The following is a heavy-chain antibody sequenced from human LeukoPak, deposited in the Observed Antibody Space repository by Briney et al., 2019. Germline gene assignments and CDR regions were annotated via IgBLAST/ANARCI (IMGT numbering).Heavy chain of an antibody. CDR2: ISWNSGSI. J-gene: IGHJ3*02. CDR1: GLTFDDYA. CDR3: AKDIKSPPGGPGYDILTGHEAFDI. V-gene: IGHV3-9*01. Sequence: PGGSLRLSCAASGLTFDDYAMHWVRQAPGKGLEWVSGISWNSGSIGYADSVKGRFTISRDNAKNSLYLQMNSLRAEDTALYYCAKDIKSPPGGPGYDILTGHEAFDIWGQGTMVTVSS. D-gene: IGHD3-9*01.